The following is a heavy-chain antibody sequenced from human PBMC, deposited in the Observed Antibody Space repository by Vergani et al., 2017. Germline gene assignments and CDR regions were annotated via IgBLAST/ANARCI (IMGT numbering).Heavy chain of an antibody. Sequence: QVQLVQSGAEVKKPGASVKVSCKASGYTFTSYGISWVRQAPGQGLEWMGWISAYNGNTNDAQKLQGRVTMTTDTSTSTAYMELRSLRTDDTAVYYCARDPDIVVVXAAPYYYYYYGMDVWGQGTTVTVSS. CDR1: GYTFTSYG. V-gene: IGHV1-18*04. CDR3: ARDPDIVVVXAAPYYYYYYGMDV. CDR2: ISAYNGNT. D-gene: IGHD2-2*01. J-gene: IGHJ6*02.